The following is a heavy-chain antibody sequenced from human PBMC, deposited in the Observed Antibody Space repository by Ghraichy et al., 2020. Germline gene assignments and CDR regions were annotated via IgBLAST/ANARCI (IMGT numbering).Heavy chain of an antibody. D-gene: IGHD3-22*01. Sequence: SETLSLTCTVSGGSISSGDYYWSWIRQPPGKGLEWIRYIYYTGSTYYNPSLKSRITISVDTSKDQFSLKLSSVTAADTAIYYCARSNRGYYYDYWGQGTLVTVSS. CDR3: ARSNRGYYYDY. J-gene: IGHJ4*02. CDR1: GGSISSGDYY. CDR2: IYYTGST. V-gene: IGHV4-30-4*08.